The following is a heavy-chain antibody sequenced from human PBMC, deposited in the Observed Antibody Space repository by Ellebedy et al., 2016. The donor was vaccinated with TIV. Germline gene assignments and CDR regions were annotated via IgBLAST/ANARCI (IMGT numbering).Heavy chain of an antibody. D-gene: IGHD3-22*01. Sequence: MPSETLSLTCTVSGGSISSYYWSWIRQPPGKGLEWIGYIYYSGSTNYNPALKSRVTISLNTSKTQFSLKLSSVTAADTAVYYCARVPYHYEHSDQTYYYSGMDVWGQGTTVTVSS. CDR2: IYYSGST. J-gene: IGHJ6*02. CDR1: GGSISSYY. V-gene: IGHV4-59*01. CDR3: ARVPYHYEHSDQTYYYSGMDV.